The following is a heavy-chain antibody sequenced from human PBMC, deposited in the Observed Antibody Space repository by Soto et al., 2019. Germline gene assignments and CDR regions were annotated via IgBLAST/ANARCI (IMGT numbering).Heavy chain of an antibody. CDR2: IYYSGST. D-gene: IGHD3-22*01. V-gene: IGHV4-31*03. CDR3: ARAYYDSSGYFGYYFDY. CDR1: GGSISSGDYY. J-gene: IGHJ4*02. Sequence: QVQLQESGPGLVKPSQTLSLTCTVSGGSISSGDYYWSWIRQHPGKGLEWIGYIYYSGSTYYNPSLKSRVTISVDTSKNQFSLKLSSVTAADTAVYYCARAYYDSSGYFGYYFDYWGQGTLVTVSS.